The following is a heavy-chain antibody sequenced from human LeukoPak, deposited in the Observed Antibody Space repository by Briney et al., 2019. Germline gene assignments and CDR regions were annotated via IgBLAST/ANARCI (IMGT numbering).Heavy chain of an antibody. CDR2: INHSGST. D-gene: IGHD3-9*01. J-gene: IGHJ4*02. Sequence: SETLSLTCAVYGGSFSGYYWSWIRQPPGKGLEWIGEINHSGSTNYNPSLKSRVTISVDTSKNQFSLKLSSVTAADTAVYYCARGGLRYFELDYWGQGTLVNVSS. CDR1: GGSFSGYY. V-gene: IGHV4-34*01. CDR3: ARGGLRYFELDY.